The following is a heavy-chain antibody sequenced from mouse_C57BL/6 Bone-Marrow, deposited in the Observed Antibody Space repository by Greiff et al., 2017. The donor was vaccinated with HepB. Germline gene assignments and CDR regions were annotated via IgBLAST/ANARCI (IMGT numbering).Heavy chain of an antibody. CDR1: GFTFSSYG. D-gene: IGHD2-4*01. CDR2: ISSGGSYT. J-gene: IGHJ3*01. V-gene: IGHV5-6*01. Sequence: EVKLVESGGDLVKPGGSLKLSCAASGFTFSSYGMSWVRQTPDKRLEWVATISSGGSYTYYPDSVKGRFTISRDNAKNTLYLQMSSLKSEDTAMYYCARHDYDEVLAYWGQGTLVTVSA. CDR3: ARHDYDEVLAY.